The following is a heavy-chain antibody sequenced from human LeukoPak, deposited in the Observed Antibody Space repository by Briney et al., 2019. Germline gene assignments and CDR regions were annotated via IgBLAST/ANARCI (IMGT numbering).Heavy chain of an antibody. J-gene: IGHJ5*02. CDR2: INTDGSIT. D-gene: IGHD3-9*01. V-gene: IGHV3-74*03. CDR3: ASLGTLVP. Sequence: EGSLRLSCAASGFTFSTYLMHWVRQAPGKGLVWVSRINTDGSITTYADSVKGRFTISRDNAKNTLYLQMNSLRDEGTAVYYCASLGTLVPWGQGTLVTVSS. CDR1: GFTFSTYL.